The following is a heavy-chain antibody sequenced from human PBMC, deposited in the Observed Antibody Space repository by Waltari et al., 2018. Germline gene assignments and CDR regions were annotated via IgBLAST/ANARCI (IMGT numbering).Heavy chain of an antibody. CDR1: GGSISSHY. D-gene: IGHD1-26*01. V-gene: IGHV3-23*01. CDR2: ISGSGGST. J-gene: IGHJ3*02. CDR3: AGYSGSLDAFDI. Sequence: VQLQESGPGLVKPSQTLSLTCTVSGGSISSHYWSWVRQAPGKGLEWVSAISGSGGSTYYADSVKGRFTISRDNAKNSLYLQMNSLRAEDTAVYYCAGYSGSLDAFDIWGQGTMVTVSS.